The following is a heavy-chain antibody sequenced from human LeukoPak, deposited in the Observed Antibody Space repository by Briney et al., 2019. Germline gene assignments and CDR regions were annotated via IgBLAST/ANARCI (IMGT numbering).Heavy chain of an antibody. V-gene: IGHV4-61*02. D-gene: IGHD6-6*01. CDR2: IYTSGST. J-gene: IGHJ5*02. Sequence: SQTLSLTCPVSGGSISSGSYYCSWIRQPAGKGLEWIGRIYTSGSTNYNPSLKSRVTISVDTSKNQFSLKLSSVTAADTAVYYCAREIYLSSPSKANWFDPWGQGTLVTVSS. CDR3: AREIYLSSPSKANWFDP. CDR1: GGSISSGSYY.